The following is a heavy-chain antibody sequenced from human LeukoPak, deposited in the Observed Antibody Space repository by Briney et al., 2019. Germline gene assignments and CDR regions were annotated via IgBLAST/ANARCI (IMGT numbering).Heavy chain of an antibody. CDR2: IRYDGSNK. D-gene: IGHD5-12*01. Sequence: GGSLRLSCSASGFTFSSYGMHWVRQAPGKGLEWVAFIRYDGSNKYYADSMKGRFTISRDNSKNTLYLQMNSLRAEDTAVYYCAKDRVFSGYDGFDYWGQGTLVTVS. CDR3: AKDRVFSGYDGFDY. CDR1: GFTFSSYG. V-gene: IGHV3-30*02. J-gene: IGHJ4*02.